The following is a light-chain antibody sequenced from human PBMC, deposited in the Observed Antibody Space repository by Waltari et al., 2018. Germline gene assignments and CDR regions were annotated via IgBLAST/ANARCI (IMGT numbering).Light chain of an antibody. Sequence: DPVMTQTPLSLSVTPGQPASISCKSSQSLLHSDGKTYLYWYVQKARQSPRLLMYEVSTRFSGVPDRFSGSGSGTDFTLKISRVEAEDVGVYCCMEGKHLPRAFGQGTKLEIK. CDR1: QSLLHSDGKTY. J-gene: IGKJ2*01. CDR2: EVS. V-gene: IGKV2-29*02. CDR3: MEGKHLPRA.